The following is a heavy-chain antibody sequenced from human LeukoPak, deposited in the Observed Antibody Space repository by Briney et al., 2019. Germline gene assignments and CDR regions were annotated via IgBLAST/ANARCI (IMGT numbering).Heavy chain of an antibody. CDR2: INHSGST. CDR1: GGSFSGYY. Sequence: SETLSLTCAVYGGSFSGYYWSWIRQPPGKGLEWIGEINHSGSTNYNPSLKSRVTISVDTSKNQFSLKLSSVTAADTAVYYCASHDSSGYYYVDAFDIWGQGTMVTVSS. J-gene: IGHJ3*02. V-gene: IGHV4-34*01. D-gene: IGHD3-22*01. CDR3: ASHDSSGYYYVDAFDI.